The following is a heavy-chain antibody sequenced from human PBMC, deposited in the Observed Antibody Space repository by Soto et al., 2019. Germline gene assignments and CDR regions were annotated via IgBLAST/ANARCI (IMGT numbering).Heavy chain of an antibody. CDR3: ARHDYDYIWGSYRYTGPVSDWFDP. V-gene: IGHV4-39*01. CDR1: GGSISSSSSY. Sequence: SETLSLTCTVSGGSISSSSSYWGWIRQPPGKGLEWIGSIYYSGSTYYNPSLKSRVTISVDTSKDQFSLKLSSVTAADTAVYYCARHDYDYIWGSYRYTGPVSDWFDPWGQGTLVTVSS. D-gene: IGHD3-16*02. J-gene: IGHJ5*02. CDR2: IYYSGST.